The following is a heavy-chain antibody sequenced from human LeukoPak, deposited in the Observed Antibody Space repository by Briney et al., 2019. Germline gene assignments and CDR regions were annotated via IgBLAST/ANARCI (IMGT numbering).Heavy chain of an antibody. J-gene: IGHJ6*03. CDR1: GFTFSSYA. D-gene: IGHD2-15*01. V-gene: IGHV3-23*01. Sequence: GGSLRLSCAASGFTFSSYAMSWVRQAPGKGLEWVSAISGSGGSTYYADSVKGRFTISRDNSKNTLYLQMNSLRAEDTAVYYCASPYCSGGSCYGFYYYYYMDVWGKGTTVTVSS. CDR3: ASPYCSGGSCYGFYYYYYMDV. CDR2: ISGSGGST.